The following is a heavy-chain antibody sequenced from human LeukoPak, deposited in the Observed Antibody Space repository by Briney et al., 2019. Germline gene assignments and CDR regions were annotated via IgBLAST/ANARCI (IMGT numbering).Heavy chain of an antibody. CDR3: ARDQRLLWFGEFDLDYYYYGMDV. D-gene: IGHD3-10*01. J-gene: IGHJ6*02. CDR1: GFTFSSYA. V-gene: IGHV3-48*01. CDR2: ISSSSSTI. Sequence: GGSLRLSCAASGFTFSSYAMSWVRQAPGKGLEWVSYISSSSSTIYYADSVKGRFTISRDNAKNSLYLQMNSLRAEDTAVYYCARDQRLLWFGEFDLDYYYYGMDVWGQGTTVTVSS.